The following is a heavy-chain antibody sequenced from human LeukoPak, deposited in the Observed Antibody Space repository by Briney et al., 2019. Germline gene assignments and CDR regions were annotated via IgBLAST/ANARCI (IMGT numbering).Heavy chain of an antibody. CDR3: TRENYVPDS. V-gene: IGHV3-7*03. J-gene: IGHJ5*02. D-gene: IGHD3-10*02. CDR1: GYRFSPYW. CDR2: ISDGGRAT. Sequence: LGGSLRLSCAASGYRFSPYWMSWVRHTQGKGLEWVASISDGGRATYYGDSVRGRFTTSRDDARNSLFLQMNGLRADDTAVYYCTRENYVPDSWGQGTLVTVSS.